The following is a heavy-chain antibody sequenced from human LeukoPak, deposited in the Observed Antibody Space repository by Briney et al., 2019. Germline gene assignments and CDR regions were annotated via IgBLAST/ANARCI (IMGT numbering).Heavy chain of an antibody. J-gene: IGHJ3*02. CDR2: ISGSGGST. V-gene: IGHV3-23*01. CDR1: GFTFSSYS. CDR3: EVVPAAMGDAFDI. Sequence: GGSLRLSCAASGFTFSSYSMNWVRQAPGKGLEWVSAISGSGGSTYYADSVKGRFTISRDNSKNTLYLQMNSLRAEDTAVYYCEVVPAAMGDAFDIWGQGTMVTVSS. D-gene: IGHD2-2*01.